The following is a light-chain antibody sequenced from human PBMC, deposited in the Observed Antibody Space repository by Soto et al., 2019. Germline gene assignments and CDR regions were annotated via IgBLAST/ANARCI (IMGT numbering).Light chain of an antibody. V-gene: IGKV3-15*01. Sequence: EIMMTQSPATLSVSPGERATLSCRASQSVSNNLAWYQQKPRQAPRLLIYYASTRATGIPARFGGSWSGTDVTRTISSIQSEEFALYYCQQYYDWPPITFGQGTRLEIK. CDR1: QSVSNN. CDR2: YAS. CDR3: QQYYDWPPIT. J-gene: IGKJ5*01.